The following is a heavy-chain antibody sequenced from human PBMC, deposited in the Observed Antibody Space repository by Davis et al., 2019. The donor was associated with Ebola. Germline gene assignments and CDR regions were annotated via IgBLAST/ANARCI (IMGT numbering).Heavy chain of an antibody. D-gene: IGHD1-26*01. CDR1: GFTFSSYA. CDR3: AKDGGSYYPYYFDY. V-gene: IGHV3-30*04. J-gene: IGHJ4*02. Sequence: GESLKISCAASGFTFSSYAMHWVRQAPGKGLEWVAVISYDGSNKYYADSVKGRFTISRDNSKNTLYLQMNSLRAEDTAVYYCAKDGGSYYPYYFDYWGQGTLVTVSS. CDR2: ISYDGSNK.